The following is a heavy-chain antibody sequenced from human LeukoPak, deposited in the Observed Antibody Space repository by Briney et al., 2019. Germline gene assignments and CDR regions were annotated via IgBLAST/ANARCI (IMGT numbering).Heavy chain of an antibody. CDR3: ARGSGSGWPPSYYYGMDV. CDR2: IYYSGST. Sequence: PSETLSLTCTVSGGSISSYYWSWIRQPPGKGLEWIGYIYYSGSTNYNPSLKSRVTISVDTSKNQFSLKLSSVTAADTAVYYCARGSGSGWPPSYYYGMDVWGQGTTVTVSS. J-gene: IGHJ6*02. V-gene: IGHV4-59*01. CDR1: GGSISSYY. D-gene: IGHD6-19*01.